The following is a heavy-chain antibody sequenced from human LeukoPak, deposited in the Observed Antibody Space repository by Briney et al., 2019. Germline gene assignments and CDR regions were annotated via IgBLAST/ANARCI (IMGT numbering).Heavy chain of an antibody. CDR3: ARGPGYSSFDY. CDR2: ISWDGGST. D-gene: IGHD6-13*01. Sequence: GGSLRLSCAASGFTFDDYAMHWVRQAPGKGLEWVSLISWDGGSTYYADSVKGRFTISRDNSKNSLYLQMNSLRAEDTAVYYCARGPGYSSFDYWGQGTLVTVSS. J-gene: IGHJ4*02. V-gene: IGHV3-43D*03. CDR1: GFTFDDYA.